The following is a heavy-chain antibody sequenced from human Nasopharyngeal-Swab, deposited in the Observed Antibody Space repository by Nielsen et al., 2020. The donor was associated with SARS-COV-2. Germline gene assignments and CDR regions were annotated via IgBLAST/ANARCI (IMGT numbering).Heavy chain of an antibody. CDR3: ARVSGYSTDWYLDT. D-gene: IGHD6-13*01. CDR2: IYFGGNS. J-gene: IGHJ4*02. Sequence: RQAPGKGLECIAFIYFGGNSYYNPSFKSRATISLDSSNNQFSLKMTSVTAADTAVYYCARVSGYSTDWYLDTWGQGTLVTVSS. V-gene: IGHV4-30-2*01.